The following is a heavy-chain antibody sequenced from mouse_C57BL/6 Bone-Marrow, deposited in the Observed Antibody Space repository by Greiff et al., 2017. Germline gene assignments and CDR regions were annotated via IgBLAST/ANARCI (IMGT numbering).Heavy chain of an antibody. CDR2: ISDGGSYT. V-gene: IGHV5-4*01. J-gene: IGHJ4*01. CDR3: ARDGYYAMDY. Sequence: EVKLVESGGGLVKPGGSLKLSCAASGFTFSSYAMSWVRQTPEKRLEWVATISDGGSYTYYPDNVKGRFTISRDNAKNNLYLQMSHLKSDDTAMYDCARDGYYAMDYWGQGTSVTVSS. CDR1: GFTFSSYA.